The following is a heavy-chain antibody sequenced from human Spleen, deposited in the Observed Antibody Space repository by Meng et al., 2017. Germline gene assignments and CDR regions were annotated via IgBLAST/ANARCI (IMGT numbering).Heavy chain of an antibody. CDR1: GFTFDDYA. J-gene: IGHJ3*01. CDR2: ISWNSGSI. V-gene: IGHV3-9*01. D-gene: IGHD3-22*01. Sequence: SLKISCAASGFTFDDYAMHWVRQAPGKGLEWVSGISWNSGSIGYADSVKGRFTISRDNAKNSLYLQMNSLRAEDTAVYYCARGDDRSDAFDVWGQGTMVTVSS. CDR3: ARGDDRSDAFDV.